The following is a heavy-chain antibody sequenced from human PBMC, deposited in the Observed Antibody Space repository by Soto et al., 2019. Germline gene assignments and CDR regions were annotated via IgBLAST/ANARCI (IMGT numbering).Heavy chain of an antibody. CDR3: ARAHYSSTTVTIMDY. Sequence: PGGSLRLSLAASGFTFTRHRMHWVRQAAGKGLELISYISDSSVTIYYADSVKGRFTISRDNFQNSLYLQMNSLREEDTAVYYCARAHYSSTTVTIMDYWLHVTPVTVS. J-gene: IGHJ4*01. CDR1: GFTFTRHR. CDR2: ISDSSVTI. D-gene: IGHD3-16*01. V-gene: IGHV3-48*02.